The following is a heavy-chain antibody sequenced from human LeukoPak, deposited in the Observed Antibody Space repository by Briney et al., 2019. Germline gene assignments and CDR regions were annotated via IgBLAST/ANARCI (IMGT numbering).Heavy chain of an antibody. CDR1: GFTFSNYG. CDR2: IPFDGSNK. J-gene: IGHJ4*02. Sequence: PGGSLRLSCAASGFTFSNYGMYWVRQAPGKGLEWVTFIPFDGSNKYYADSVKGRFTISRDNPKNTLYQQMNSLRAEDTAVYYCAKDHRVYDNSAFLDSWGQGTLVTVSS. V-gene: IGHV3-30*02. CDR3: AKDHRVYDNSAFLDS. D-gene: IGHD3-22*01.